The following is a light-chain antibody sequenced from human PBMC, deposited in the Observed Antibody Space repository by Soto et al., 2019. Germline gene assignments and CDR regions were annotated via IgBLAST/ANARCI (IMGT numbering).Light chain of an antibody. CDR2: WAS. CDR3: HQYFSVPFT. J-gene: IGKJ3*01. V-gene: IGKV4-1*01. Sequence: DIVMTQSPDSLAMSLGERATINCKSSQSVLYSSNSKNYLAWYQQKPGQPPKLLLYWASTRESGVPDRFSGSGSGTDFTLTITSLQAEDVAVYYCHQYFSVPFTFGPGTKVDIK. CDR1: QSVLYSSNSKNY.